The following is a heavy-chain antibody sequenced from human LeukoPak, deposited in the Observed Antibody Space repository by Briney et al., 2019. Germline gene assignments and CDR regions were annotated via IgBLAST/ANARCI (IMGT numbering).Heavy chain of an antibody. D-gene: IGHD3-22*01. V-gene: IGHV4-59*01. J-gene: IGHJ6*02. CDR1: GGSISSYY. Sequence: SETLSLTCTVSGGSISSYYWSWIRQPPGKGLEWIGYIYYSGSTNYNPPLKSRVTISVDTSKNQFSLKLSSVTAADTAVYYCARESRLTTNGMDVWGQGTTVTVSS. CDR3: ARESRLTTNGMDV. CDR2: IYYSGST.